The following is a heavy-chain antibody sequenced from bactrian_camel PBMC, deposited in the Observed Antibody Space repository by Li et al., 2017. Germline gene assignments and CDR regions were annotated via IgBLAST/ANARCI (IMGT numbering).Heavy chain of an antibody. CDR3: AAGYGCYSGSRRSEYAY. V-gene: IGHV3S31*01. D-gene: IGHD3*01. J-gene: IGHJ4*01. CDR1: GYNFSRYYC. Sequence: VQLVESGGGSVQAGGSLRLSCTVSGYNFSRYYCMGWFRQAPNKEREGVAAIYLGDSSTYYADSVKGRFTISQDNAKNTLYLQMNYLKPEDTAIYYCAAGYGCYSGSRRSEYAYWGRGTQVTVS. CDR2: IYLGDSST.